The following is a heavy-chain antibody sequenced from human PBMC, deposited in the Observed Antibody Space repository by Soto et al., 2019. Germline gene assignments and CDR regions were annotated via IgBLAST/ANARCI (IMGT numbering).Heavy chain of an antibody. Sequence: SETLSLTCAVSGGSISSSSYYWGWIRQPPGKGLEWIGSIYYSGSTYYNPSLKSRVTISADTSKNQFSLKLSYATAADTAVYYCARGYGRNFDYWGQGTLVTVSS. D-gene: IGHD5-18*01. V-gene: IGHV4-39*01. J-gene: IGHJ4*02. CDR1: GGSISSSSYY. CDR2: IYYSGST. CDR3: ARGYGRNFDY.